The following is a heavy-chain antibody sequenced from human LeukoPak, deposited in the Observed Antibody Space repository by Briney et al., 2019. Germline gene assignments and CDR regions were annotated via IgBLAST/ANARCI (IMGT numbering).Heavy chain of an antibody. D-gene: IGHD3-22*01. J-gene: IGHJ3*02. CDR2: ISSSSSYI. CDR3: ASVDSSGYDAFDI. CDR1: GFTFSSYS. V-gene: IGHV3-21*01. Sequence: GGSLRLSCAASGFTFSSYSMNWVRQAPGKGLEWVSSISSSSSYIYYADSVKGRFTISRDNAKNSLYLQMNSLRAEDTAVYYCASVDSSGYDAFDIWGHGTMVTVSS.